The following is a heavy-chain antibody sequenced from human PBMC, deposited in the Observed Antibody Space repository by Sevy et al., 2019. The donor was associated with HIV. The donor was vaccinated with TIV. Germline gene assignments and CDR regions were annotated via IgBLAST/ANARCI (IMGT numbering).Heavy chain of an antibody. CDR1: GYMFTGYY. D-gene: IGHD3-10*01. CDR2: VDPNSGGT. CDR3: ARSVYGSGTYLNDY. Sequence: ASVKVSCKASGYMFTGYYVHWVRQAPGQGLEWVGWVDPNSGGTNYGQKFQGRVTMTSDTSISTAYMELSGLRSDDTAVYYCARSVYGSGTYLNDYWGQGTLVTVSS. V-gene: IGHV1-2*02. J-gene: IGHJ4*02.